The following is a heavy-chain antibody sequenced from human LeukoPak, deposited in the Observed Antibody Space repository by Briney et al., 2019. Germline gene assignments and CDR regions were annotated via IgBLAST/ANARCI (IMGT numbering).Heavy chain of an antibody. CDR2: IIPIFGTA. J-gene: IGHJ4*02. CDR3: ASRIVVVPAGLPADQIAAPSEEDY. V-gene: IGHV1-69*05. CDR1: GGTFSSYA. D-gene: IGHD2-2*01. Sequence: SVKVSCKASGGTFSSYAISWVRQAPGQGLEWMGGIIPIFGTANYAQKFQGRVTITTDESTSTAYMELSSLRSEDTAVYYCASRIVVVPAGLPADQIAAPSEEDYWGQGTLVTVSS.